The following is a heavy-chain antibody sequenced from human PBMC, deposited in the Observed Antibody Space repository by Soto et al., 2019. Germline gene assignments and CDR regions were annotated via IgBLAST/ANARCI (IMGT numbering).Heavy chain of an antibody. J-gene: IGHJ6*02. CDR2: INPNSGGT. CDR3: AKSVARYYYYGMDV. V-gene: IGHV1-2*04. D-gene: IGHD2-21*01. CDR1: GYTFTGYY. Sequence: ASVKVSCKASGYTFTGYYMHWVRQAPGQGLEWMGWINPNSGGTNYAQKFQGWVTMTRDTSISTAYMELSRLRSDDTAVYYCAKSVARYYYYGMDVRGQGTTVTVSS.